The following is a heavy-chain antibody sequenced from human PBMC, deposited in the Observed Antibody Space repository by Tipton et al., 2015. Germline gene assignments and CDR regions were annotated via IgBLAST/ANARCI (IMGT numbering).Heavy chain of an antibody. CDR2: IKQDGSEK. D-gene: IGHD2-21*01. CDR1: GFTFSSYW. V-gene: IGHV3-7*03. J-gene: IGHJ4*02. CDR3: ARRCGADCYWGYYFDH. Sequence: SLRLSCAASGFTFSSYWMSWVRQAPGKGLEWVANIKQDGSEKYYVGSVKGRFTISRDNAKNSLYLQMNSLRAEDTAVYYCARRCGADCYWGYYFDHWGQGTLVNVSS.